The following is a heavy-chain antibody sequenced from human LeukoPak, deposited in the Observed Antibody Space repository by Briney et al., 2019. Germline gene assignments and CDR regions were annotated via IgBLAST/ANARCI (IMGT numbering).Heavy chain of an antibody. V-gene: IGHV3-11*01. CDR1: GFTFSDYY. J-gene: IGHJ4*02. Sequence: GGSLRLSCADAGFTFSDYYMSWIRQAPGKGLEWVSYISSGATTIYYADSVKGRFTISRDNAKNSLYLQMNTLRAEDTAVYYCARESAHLDYWGQGTLVTVSS. CDR2: ISSGATTI. CDR3: ARESAHLDY.